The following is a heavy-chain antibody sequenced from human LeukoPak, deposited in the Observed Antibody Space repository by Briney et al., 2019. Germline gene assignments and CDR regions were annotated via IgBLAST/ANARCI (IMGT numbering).Heavy chain of an antibody. CDR3: ARGSHYYDTSGYRRSDAFDI. J-gene: IGHJ3*02. V-gene: IGHV4-61*02. CDR2: IYNSGST. D-gene: IGHD3-22*01. Sequence: PSETLSLTCTVSGGSISSGSYYWSWIRQPAGKGLEWIGRIYNSGSTNYNPSLNSRVTISVDTSKNQFSLKLNSVTAADTAVYYCARGSHYYDTSGYRRSDAFDIWGQGTMVTVSS. CDR1: GGSISSGSYY.